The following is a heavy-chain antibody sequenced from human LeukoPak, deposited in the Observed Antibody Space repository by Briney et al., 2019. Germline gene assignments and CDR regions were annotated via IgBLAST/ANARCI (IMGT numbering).Heavy chain of an antibody. CDR3: ARDGTSTDDY. CDR1: GYTFSNFG. Sequence: ASVKVSCKPSGYTFSNFGIKGVREAPGRGLEWMGWISGNNDNPNYGQKFQGRFTVTTDSSTSTAYMELRNLRFDDTAVYYCARDGTSTDDYWGQGTLVTVSS. V-gene: IGHV1-18*01. CDR2: ISGNNDNP. D-gene: IGHD2-2*01. J-gene: IGHJ4*02.